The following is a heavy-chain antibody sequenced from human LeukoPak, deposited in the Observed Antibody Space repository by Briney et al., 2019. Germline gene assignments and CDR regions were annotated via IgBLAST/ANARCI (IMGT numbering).Heavy chain of an antibody. Sequence: KPSETLSLTCAVYGVSFSGYYWSWIRQPPGKGLEWIGEINHSGSTNHNPSLKSRVTISVDTSKNQFSLKLSSVTAADTAVYYCARAEGYCSSTSCYGYWFDPWGQGTLVTVSS. CDR3: ARAEGYCSSTSCYGYWFDP. CDR1: GVSFSGYY. V-gene: IGHV4-34*01. J-gene: IGHJ5*02. D-gene: IGHD2-2*01. CDR2: INHSGST.